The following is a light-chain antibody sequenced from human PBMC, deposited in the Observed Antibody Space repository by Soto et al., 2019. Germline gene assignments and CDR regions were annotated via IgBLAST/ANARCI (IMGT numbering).Light chain of an antibody. J-gene: IGKJ3*01. CDR3: QQFGSSPLFT. CDR2: GAF. V-gene: IGKV3-20*01. CDR1: QSVSSSY. Sequence: VLPQSPGTLSLSPGERATLSCRACQSVSSSYLAWYQQKPGQAPRLLIYGAFSRATGIPDRFSGSGSGTDFTLTISRLEPEDFAVYYCQQFGSSPLFTFGPWTKVDV.